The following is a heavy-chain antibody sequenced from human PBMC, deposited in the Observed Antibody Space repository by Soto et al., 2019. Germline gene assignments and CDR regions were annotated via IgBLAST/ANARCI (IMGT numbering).Heavy chain of an antibody. J-gene: IGHJ6*03. D-gene: IGHD5-12*01. CDR2: IDYSGNT. Sequence: SETLSLTCTVSGGSVTTYYWSWIRQPPGKGLEWIGYIDYSGNTNYSPSLKSRVTVSVDTSKNQFSLKLNSVTAADTAVYYCARGPSLLYDSLYYYYLDVWGKGTTVIVSS. CDR1: GGSVTTYY. CDR3: ARGPSLLYDSLYYYYLDV. V-gene: IGHV4-59*02.